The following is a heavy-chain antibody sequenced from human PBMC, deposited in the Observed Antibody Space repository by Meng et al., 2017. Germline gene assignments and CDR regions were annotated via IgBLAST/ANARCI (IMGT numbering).Heavy chain of an antibody. CDR3: ARVNYDSSGYYPFDY. Sequence: GLLVQSGAMVTKHGPSVTASSKASASAFTGYYIHWGRQAPGQGLEWMGRINPNSGGTNYAQKFQGRVTMTRDTSISTAYMELSRLRSDDTAVYYCARVNYDSSGYYPFDYWGQGTLVTVSS. CDR1: ASAFTGYY. CDR2: INPNSGGT. V-gene: IGHV1-2*06. J-gene: IGHJ4*02. D-gene: IGHD3-22*01.